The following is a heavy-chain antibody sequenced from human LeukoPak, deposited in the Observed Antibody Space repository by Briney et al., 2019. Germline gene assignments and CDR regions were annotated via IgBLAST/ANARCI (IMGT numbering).Heavy chain of an antibody. Sequence: ASVKVSCKASGYTFTGYYMHWVRQAPGQGLEWMGWINPNSGGTKYAQKFQGRVTMTRDTSISTAYMELSRVTSDDTAVYYCARDGFRGYSYGGLGAFDYWGQGTLVTVSS. V-gene: IGHV1-2*02. J-gene: IGHJ4*02. D-gene: IGHD5-18*01. CDR2: INPNSGGT. CDR3: ARDGFRGYSYGGLGAFDY. CDR1: GYTFTGYY.